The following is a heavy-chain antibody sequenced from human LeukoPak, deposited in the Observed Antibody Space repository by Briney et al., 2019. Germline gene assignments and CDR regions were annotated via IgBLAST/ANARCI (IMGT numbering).Heavy chain of an antibody. V-gene: IGHV3-9*03. CDR2: ISWNSGSI. D-gene: IGHD1-26*01. Sequence: GGSLRLSCAASGFTFDDYGMSWVRQAPGKGLEWVSGISWNSGSIGYADSVKGRFTISRDNAKNSLYLQMNSLRAEDMALYYCAKDIKWELLSGGFDYWGQGTLVTVSS. CDR1: GFTFDDYG. CDR3: AKDIKWELLSGGFDY. J-gene: IGHJ4*02.